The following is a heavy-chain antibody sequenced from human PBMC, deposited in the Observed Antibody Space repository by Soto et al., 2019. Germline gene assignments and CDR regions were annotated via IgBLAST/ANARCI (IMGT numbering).Heavy chain of an antibody. D-gene: IGHD6-19*01. Sequence: PXGSLRLSCAASGFTFSSYGMHWVRQAPGKGLEWVAVIWYDGSNKYYADSVKGRFTISRDNSKNTLYLQMNSLRAEDTAVYYCARDRDGWYGYYYYGMAVWGQGTTVTVSS. CDR2: IWYDGSNK. CDR3: ARDRDGWYGYYYYGMAV. CDR1: GFTFSSYG. V-gene: IGHV3-33*01. J-gene: IGHJ6*02.